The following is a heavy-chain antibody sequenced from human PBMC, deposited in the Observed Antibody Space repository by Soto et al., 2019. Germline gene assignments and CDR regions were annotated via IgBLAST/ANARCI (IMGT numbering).Heavy chain of an antibody. CDR2: ISTYNGNT. V-gene: IGHV1-18*01. CDR1: GYTFTGYG. D-gene: IGHD2-2*01. Sequence: ASVKVSCKASGYTFTGYGISWVRQAPGQGLEWMGWISTYNGNTNYAQKFQGRVTMTTDTSTSTAYMELRSLRSDDTAVYYCARWHCSSTSCRSNAFDIWGQGTMVTVSS. CDR3: ARWHCSSTSCRSNAFDI. J-gene: IGHJ3*02.